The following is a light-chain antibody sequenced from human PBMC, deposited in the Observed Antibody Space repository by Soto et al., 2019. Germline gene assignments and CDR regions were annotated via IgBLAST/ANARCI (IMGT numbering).Light chain of an antibody. CDR1: QSVSST. J-gene: IGKJ1*01. Sequence: EILMTQSPATLSASQGDRAPISCRARQSVSSTLAWYRQNPGKAPKLLIYEASSLESGVPSRSGGSGFGTDFPLPISSLQPDVFAIYYCQQYNSYSRTFGQGTKVDIK. V-gene: IGKV1-5*03. CDR2: EAS. CDR3: QQYNSYSRT.